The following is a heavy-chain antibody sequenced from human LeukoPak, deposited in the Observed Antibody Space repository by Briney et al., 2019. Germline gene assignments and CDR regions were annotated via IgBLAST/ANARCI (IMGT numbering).Heavy chain of an antibody. Sequence: GASVKVSCKASGYTFSSYYMHWVRQAPGQGLEWMGIINPSGGSTSYAQKFQGRVTVTRDTSTTTVYVELSSLRSQDTAVYYCARPGNSGAFDIWGQGTMVTVSS. D-gene: IGHD4-23*01. CDR1: GYTFSSYY. J-gene: IGHJ3*02. CDR3: ARPGNSGAFDI. V-gene: IGHV1-46*01. CDR2: INPSGGST.